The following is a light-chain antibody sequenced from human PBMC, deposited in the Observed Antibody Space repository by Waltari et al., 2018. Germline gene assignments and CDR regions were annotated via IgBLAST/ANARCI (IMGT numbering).Light chain of an antibody. CDR2: AAS. V-gene: IGKV1-27*01. J-gene: IGKJ4*01. Sequence: DIQMTQSPSSLSASLGDRVIITCRATQALSNYLAWYQQKPGKVPKLLIYAASTLQSGVPSRFSGSGSGTDFTLTISSLQPEDVATYYCQKYSSAPLTFGGGTKVEIK. CDR3: QKYSSAPLT. CDR1: QALSNY.